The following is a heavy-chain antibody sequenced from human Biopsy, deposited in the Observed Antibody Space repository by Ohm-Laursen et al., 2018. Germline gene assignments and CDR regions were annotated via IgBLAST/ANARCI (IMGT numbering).Heavy chain of an antibody. CDR3: ARDSTINTVTTADY. D-gene: IGHD4-11*01. Sequence: SRRLSCTASGFTFSNYGMHWVRQAPGKGLEWLAVIWNDGSNKNYGDSVQGRFTISRDNSKNTVYLQMNSLRAEDTAIYYCARDSTINTVTTADYWGQGTLVTVSS. CDR1: GFTFSNYG. V-gene: IGHV3-33*01. CDR2: IWNDGSNK. J-gene: IGHJ4*02.